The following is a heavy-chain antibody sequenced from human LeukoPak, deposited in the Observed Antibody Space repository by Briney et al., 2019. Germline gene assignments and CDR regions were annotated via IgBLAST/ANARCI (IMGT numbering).Heavy chain of an antibody. CDR1: GYTFTGSY. CDR3: ARGGGYSAYAAGY. CDR2: INLNSGGT. D-gene: IGHD5-12*01. J-gene: IGHJ4*02. Sequence: ASVKVSCKASGYTFTGSYMYWVRQAPGQGLEWMGWINLNSGGTNYAQKFQGRVTMTRDTSISTVYMELSRLRSDDTAVYYCARGGGYSAYAAGYWGQGTLVTVSS. V-gene: IGHV1-2*02.